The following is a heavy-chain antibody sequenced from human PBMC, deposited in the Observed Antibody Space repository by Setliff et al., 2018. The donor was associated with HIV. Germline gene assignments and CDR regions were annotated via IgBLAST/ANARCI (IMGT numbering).Heavy chain of an antibody. CDR2: IDSDGSDT. Sequence: GESLKISCVASGLTFSNYWMHWVRQAPGKGLVWVSRIDSDGSDTDYADSVRGRFTISRDNAKNTLYLQTTSLRAEDTAVYYCARGPQYNFWGGYLGLWGRGTLVTVSS. V-gene: IGHV3-74*01. CDR1: GLTFSNYW. D-gene: IGHD3-3*01. J-gene: IGHJ4*02. CDR3: ARGPQYNFWGGYLGL.